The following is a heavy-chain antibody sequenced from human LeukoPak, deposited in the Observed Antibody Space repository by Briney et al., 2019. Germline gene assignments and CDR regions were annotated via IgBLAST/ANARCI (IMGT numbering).Heavy chain of an antibody. CDR1: GFTFSSFE. V-gene: IGHV3-48*03. Sequence: GGSLRLSCAASGFTFSSFEMNWVRQAPGKGLEWVSYISSSGSTIYYADSVKGRFTISRGNAKNSLYLQMNSLRAEDTAVYYCAELGITMIGGVWGKGTTVTISS. J-gene: IGHJ6*04. CDR2: ISSSGSTI. D-gene: IGHD3-10*02. CDR3: AELGITMIGGV.